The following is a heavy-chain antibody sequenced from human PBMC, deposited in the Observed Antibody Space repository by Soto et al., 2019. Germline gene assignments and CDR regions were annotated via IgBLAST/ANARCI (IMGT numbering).Heavy chain of an antibody. CDR3: ARNTIFGVVYYYYGMDV. CDR1: GYTFTSYA. Sequence: GPSVKVSCKASGYTFTSYAMHWVRQAPGQRLEWMGWINAGNGNTKYSQKFQGRVTITRDTSASTAYMELSSLRSEDTAVYYCARNTIFGVVYYYYGMDVWGQGTPVNVSS. J-gene: IGHJ6*02. CDR2: INAGNGNT. D-gene: IGHD3-3*01. V-gene: IGHV1-3*01.